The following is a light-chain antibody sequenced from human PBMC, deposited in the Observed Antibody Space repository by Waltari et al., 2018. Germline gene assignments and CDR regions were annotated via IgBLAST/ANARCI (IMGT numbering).Light chain of an antibody. Sequence: DIQMTQSPSFVSASVGDRASITCRASQSISNWLAWYQQKPGKAPKFLIYAASSLESGVPSRFGGSGSGTDFTLTISSLQPEDFATYYCQQTNSFPRTFGQGTKVEIK. CDR2: AAS. J-gene: IGKJ1*01. CDR1: QSISNW. CDR3: QQTNSFPRT. V-gene: IGKV1-12*01.